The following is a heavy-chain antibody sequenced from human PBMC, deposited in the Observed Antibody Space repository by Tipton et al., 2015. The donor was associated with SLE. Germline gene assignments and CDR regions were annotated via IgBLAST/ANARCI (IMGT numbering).Heavy chain of an antibody. J-gene: IGHJ4*02. CDR1: GGSISSSSYY. Sequence: TLSLTCTVSGGSISSSSYYWGWIRQPPGKGLEWIASIYYSGNTYYNPSLKSPVTLSIDTSKNQFSLKMRSVTAADTAVYFCARGYCSDGVCYGFGFFDYWGQGNLVTVSS. V-gene: IGHV4-39*07. D-gene: IGHD2-8*01. CDR3: ARGYCSDGVCYGFGFFDY. CDR2: IYYSGNT.